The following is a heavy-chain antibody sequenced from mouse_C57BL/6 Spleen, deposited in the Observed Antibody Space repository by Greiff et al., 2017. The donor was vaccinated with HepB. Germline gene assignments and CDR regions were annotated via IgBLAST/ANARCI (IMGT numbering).Heavy chain of an antibody. CDR1: GYTFTAYP. D-gene: IGHD3-2*02. Sequence: VLLQQSGAELVKPGASVRLSCKASGYTFTAYPIEWMNQNPGKSLEWIGNFHPYNDDTKYNEKFKGKATLTVAKSSSTVYLELSRLTADDAADYYCERGVDSSDSLLAYWGQGTLVTVSA. J-gene: IGHJ3*01. CDR2: FHPYNDDT. CDR3: ERGVDSSDSLLAY. V-gene: IGHV1-47*01.